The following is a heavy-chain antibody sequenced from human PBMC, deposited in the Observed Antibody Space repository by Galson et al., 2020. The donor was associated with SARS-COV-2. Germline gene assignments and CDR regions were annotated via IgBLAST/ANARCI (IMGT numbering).Heavy chain of an antibody. D-gene: IGHD1-26*01. J-gene: IGHJ4*02. CDR1: GGTISSSIYF. V-gene: IGHV4-39*01. CDR3: ARHGRGELLFPFDY. CDR2: TYNSSST. Sequence: SETLSLTCTVSGGTISSSIYFWVRLRPPPGKALQWIGTTYNSSSTYYDPSLKSRLTISVDTSKTQFSLKLSSVTAADTAVYYCARHGRGELLFPFDYWGQGILVTVSS.